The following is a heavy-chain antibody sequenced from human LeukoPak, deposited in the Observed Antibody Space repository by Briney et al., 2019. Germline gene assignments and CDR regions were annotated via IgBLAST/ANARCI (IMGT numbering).Heavy chain of an antibody. J-gene: IGHJ5*02. CDR1: GYTFTSYY. D-gene: IGHD2-15*01. CDR3: ARVWAGYCSGGSCYSGIFSLFDP. Sequence: GASVKVSCKASGYTFTSYYMHWVRQAPGQGLEWMGWINPNSGGTNYAQKFQGRVTMTRDTSISTAYMELSRLRSDDTAVYYCARVWAGYCSGGSCYSGIFSLFDPWGQGTLVTVSS. V-gene: IGHV1-2*02. CDR2: INPNSGGT.